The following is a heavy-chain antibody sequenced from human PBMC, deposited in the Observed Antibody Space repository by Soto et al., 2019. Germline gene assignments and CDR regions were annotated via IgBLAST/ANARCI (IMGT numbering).Heavy chain of an antibody. CDR2: MNAKSGDT. CDR3: ARGNPFNYAGFDV. CDR1: GYTFSDFD. D-gene: IGHD3-16*01. J-gene: IGHJ6*02. Sequence: ASVKVSCKASGYTFSDFDINWLRQASGQGPEWMGWMNAKSGDTFFAQRFQGKFNMTWDTSLSTAYMEVGSLASDDTAMYYCARGNPFNYAGFDVWGQGTTVTVSS. V-gene: IGHV1-8*01.